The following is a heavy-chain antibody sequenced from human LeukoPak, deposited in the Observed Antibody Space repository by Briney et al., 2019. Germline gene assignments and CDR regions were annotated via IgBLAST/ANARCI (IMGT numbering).Heavy chain of an antibody. CDR3: AKEIGYSYGYGWLGY. CDR2: ISSSSSYI. J-gene: IGHJ4*02. CDR1: GFTFSSYS. D-gene: IGHD5-18*01. V-gene: IGHV3-21*04. Sequence: GGSLRLSCAASGFTFSSYSMNWVRQAPGKGLEWVSSISSSSSYIYYADSVKGRFTISRDNSKNTLYLQMNSLRAEDTAIYYCAKEIGYSYGYGWLGYWGQGTLVTVSS.